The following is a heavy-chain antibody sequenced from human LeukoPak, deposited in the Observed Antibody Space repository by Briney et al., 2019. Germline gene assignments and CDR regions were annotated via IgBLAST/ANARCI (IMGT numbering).Heavy chain of an antibody. Sequence: SETLSLTCAVYGGSFSGYYWSWIRQPPGKGLEWIGEINHSGSTNYNPSLKSRVTISVDTSKNQFSLKLSSVTAADTAVYYCASEFGSWFDPWGQGTLVTVSS. CDR1: GGSFSGYY. V-gene: IGHV4-34*01. D-gene: IGHD1-26*01. J-gene: IGHJ5*02. CDR3: ASEFGSWFDP. CDR2: INHSGST.